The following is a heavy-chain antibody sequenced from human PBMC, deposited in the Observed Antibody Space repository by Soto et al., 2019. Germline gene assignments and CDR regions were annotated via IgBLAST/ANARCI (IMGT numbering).Heavy chain of an antibody. Sequence: PSETLSLTCAVYGGSFSDFYWSWIRQPPGKGLEWIGEINHSGSTNYNPSLKSRVTISVDTSKNQFSLKLSSVTAADTAVYYCARARIVGATGNYYYYYGMDVWGQGTTVTVS. CDR3: ARARIVGATGNYYYYYGMDV. J-gene: IGHJ6*02. V-gene: IGHV4-34*01. CDR1: GGSFSDFY. CDR2: INHSGST. D-gene: IGHD1-26*01.